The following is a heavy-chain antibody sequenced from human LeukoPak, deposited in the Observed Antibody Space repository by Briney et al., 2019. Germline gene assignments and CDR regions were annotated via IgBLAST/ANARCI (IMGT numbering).Heavy chain of an antibody. J-gene: IGHJ4*02. Sequence: SETLSLTCAVYGGSFSGYYWSWIRQPAGKGLEWIGRIYTSGSTNYNPSLKSRVTMSVDTSKNQFSLKLSSVTAADTAAYYCARGAYDSSGYHKYYFDYWGQGTLVTVSS. CDR1: GGSFSGYY. V-gene: IGHV4-59*10. CDR3: ARGAYDSSGYHKYYFDY. CDR2: IYTSGST. D-gene: IGHD3-22*01.